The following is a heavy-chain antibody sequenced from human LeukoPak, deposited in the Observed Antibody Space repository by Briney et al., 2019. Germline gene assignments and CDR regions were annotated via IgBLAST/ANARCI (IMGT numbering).Heavy chain of an antibody. V-gene: IGHV1-69*13. D-gene: IGHD3-9*01. CDR1: GGTFSNYA. Sequence: SVKVSCKASGGTFSNYAISWVRQAPGQGLEWMGGIIPLFDTADYAQKYQGRLTITADESTSTAYMELSSLRAEDTAVYYCARDLVGSHTGYSSGAWDYWGQGTLVTVSS. J-gene: IGHJ4*02. CDR3: ARDLVGSHTGYSSGAWDY. CDR2: IIPLFDTA.